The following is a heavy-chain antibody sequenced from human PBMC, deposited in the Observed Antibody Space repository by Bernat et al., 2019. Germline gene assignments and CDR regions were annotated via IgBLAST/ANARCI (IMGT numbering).Heavy chain of an antibody. CDR2: IIPIFGTA. D-gene: IGHD5-24*01. V-gene: IGHV1-69*06. CDR1: GGTFSSYA. CDR3: ARCATEEMATRYYFDY. J-gene: IGHJ4*02. Sequence: QVQLVQSGAEVKKPGSSVKVSCKASGGTFSSYAISWVRQAPGQGLERMGGIIPIFGTANYAQKFQGKVTITADKSTSTAYMELSSLRSEDTAVDYCARCATEEMATRYYFDYWGQGTLVTVSS.